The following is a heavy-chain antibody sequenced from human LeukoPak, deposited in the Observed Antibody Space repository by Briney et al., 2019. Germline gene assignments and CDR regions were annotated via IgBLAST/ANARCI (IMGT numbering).Heavy chain of an antibody. CDR2: VSPNSGDS. J-gene: IGHJ4*02. Sequence: ASVKVSCKTSGYTFTSYDINWLRQATGQGPEWLGRVSPNSGDSDYAQKFQGRVTMTRDTSISTAYMELSSLTYEDTAVYYCASYNGYAKWGQGTLVTVSS. CDR1: GYTFTSYD. D-gene: IGHD5-12*01. CDR3: ASYNGYAK. V-gene: IGHV1-8*01.